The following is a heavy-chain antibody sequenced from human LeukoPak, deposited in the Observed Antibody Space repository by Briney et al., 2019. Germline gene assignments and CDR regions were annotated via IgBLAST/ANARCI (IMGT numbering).Heavy chain of an antibody. CDR1: GYTFTSYG. J-gene: IGHJ4*02. Sequence: GASVKVSCKASGYTFTSYGISWVRQAPGQGLEWMGWIGTYSGSTNFAQKLQGRVTMTTDTSTSTAYMELRSLRSDDTAVYYCATGEPRGGDYDILTFDYWGQGTLVTVSS. D-gene: IGHD3-9*01. CDR2: IGTYSGST. CDR3: ATGEPRGGDYDILTFDY. V-gene: IGHV1-18*01.